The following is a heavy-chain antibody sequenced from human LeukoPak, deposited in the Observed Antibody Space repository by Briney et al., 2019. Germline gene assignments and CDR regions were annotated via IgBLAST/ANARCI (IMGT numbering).Heavy chain of an antibody. CDR3: ATAPNSGYFYYYMDV. V-gene: IGHV1-69*13. CDR1: GGTFRSYA. Sequence: SVKVSCKASGGTFRSYAISWVRQAPGQGLEWMGGIIPMFDTANYAQKFQGRVTITADESTNTVFMELTSLRSDDSAVYYCATAPNSGYFYYYMDVWGQGTTVIISS. J-gene: IGHJ6*03. D-gene: IGHD1-26*01. CDR2: IIPMFDTA.